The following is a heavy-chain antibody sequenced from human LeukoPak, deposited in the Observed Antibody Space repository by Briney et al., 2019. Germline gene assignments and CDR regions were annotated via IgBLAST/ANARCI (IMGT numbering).Heavy chain of an antibody. CDR3: ARDLGQYYDTSDNWFDP. D-gene: IGHD3-22*01. V-gene: IGHV3-23*01. CDR1: GFTFNSYT. J-gene: IGHJ5*02. CDR2: ISDSGYST. Sequence: PGGSLRLSCAASGFTFNSYTMSWVRQAPGKGLEWVSAISDSGYSTYYADSVKGRFTISRDNAKNTLNLQMNSLRAEDTAVYYCARDLGQYYDTSDNWFDPWGQGTLVTVSS.